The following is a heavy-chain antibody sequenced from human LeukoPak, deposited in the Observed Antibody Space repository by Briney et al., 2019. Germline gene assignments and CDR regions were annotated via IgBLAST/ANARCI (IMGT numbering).Heavy chain of an antibody. CDR2: ISAYNGNT. CDR1: GYTFTSYG. D-gene: IGHD1-14*01. CDR3: ARDRKDYYYYMDV. V-gene: IGHV1-18*01. J-gene: IGHJ6*03. Sequence: ASVKVTCKASGYTFTSYGISWVRQAPVQGLEWMGWISAYNGNTNYAQKLQGRVTMTTDTSTSTAYMELRSLRSDDTAVYYCARDRKDYYYYMDVWGKGTTVTVSS.